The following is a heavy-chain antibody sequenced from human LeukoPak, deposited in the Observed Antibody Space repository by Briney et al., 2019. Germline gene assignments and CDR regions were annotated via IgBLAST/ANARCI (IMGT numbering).Heavy chain of an antibody. D-gene: IGHD1-14*01. Sequence: PSETLSLTCTVSGASINGHYLTWLRQPPGKGLEWIGYISHIGSTNYSPSLKSRVTISVDTSKNQFSLKLTSVTAADTAVYYCARDRISINALDMWGQGTMVTVSS. V-gene: IGHV4-59*11. J-gene: IGHJ3*02. CDR2: ISHIGST. CDR3: ARDRISINALDM. CDR1: GASINGHY.